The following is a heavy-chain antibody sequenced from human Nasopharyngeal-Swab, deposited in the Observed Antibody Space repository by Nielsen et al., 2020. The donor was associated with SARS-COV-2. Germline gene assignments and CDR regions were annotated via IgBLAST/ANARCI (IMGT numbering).Heavy chain of an antibody. D-gene: IGHD3-10*01. CDR1: GFTFSSYA. V-gene: IGHV3-23*01. J-gene: IGHJ4*02. CDR3: ARAKGVRGGLT. Sequence: GESLKISCAASGFTFSSYAMSWVRQAPGKGLEWVSAISGSGGSPYYADSVKGRFTISRDNAKNSLYLQMNSLGDEDTAVYYCARAKGVRGGLTWGQGTLVTVSS. CDR2: ISGSGGSP.